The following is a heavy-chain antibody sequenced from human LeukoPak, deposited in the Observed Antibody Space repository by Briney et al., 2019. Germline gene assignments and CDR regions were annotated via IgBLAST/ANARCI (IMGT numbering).Heavy chain of an antibody. J-gene: IGHJ4*02. V-gene: IGHV3-21*04. D-gene: IGHD5-12*01. CDR2: ISSSSSSI. Sequence: GGSLRLSCAASGFTFSSYSMNWVRQAPGKGLEWVSSISSSSSSIYYADSVKGRFTISRDNSKNTLYLQMNSLRAEDTAFYYCAKDLKGYSDYDFSDYWGQGTLVTVSS. CDR3: AKDLKGYSDYDFSDY. CDR1: GFTFSSYS.